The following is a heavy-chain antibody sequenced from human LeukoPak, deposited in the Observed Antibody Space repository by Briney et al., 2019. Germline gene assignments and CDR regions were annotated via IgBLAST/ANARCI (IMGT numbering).Heavy chain of an antibody. CDR3: PRDLVVGTTIGNRFDP. CDR2: INPSGGST. CDR1: GYTFTSYF. D-gene: IGHD1-26*01. Sequence: ASVKVSCMASGYTFTSYFMHWVRQAPGQGLEWMGIINPSGGSTSYAQKFQGRVTMTRDTSTTTVYMELSSLRSEDTAVYYCPRDLVVGTTIGNRFDPWGQGTLVTVSS. V-gene: IGHV1-46*01. J-gene: IGHJ5*02.